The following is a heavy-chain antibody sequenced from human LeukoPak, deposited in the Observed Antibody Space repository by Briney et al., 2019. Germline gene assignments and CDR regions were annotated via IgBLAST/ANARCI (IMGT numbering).Heavy chain of an antibody. CDR3: ARDLGYYDSSGYLS. J-gene: IGHJ4*02. CDR2: IYSGGST. D-gene: IGHD3-22*01. V-gene: IGHV3-53*04. Sequence: GGSLRLSCAASGFTFSSYAMSWVRQAPGKGLEWVSVIYSGGSTYYADSVKGRFTISRHNSKNTLYLQMNSLRAEDTAVYYCARDLGYYDSSGYLSWGQGTLVTVSS. CDR1: GFTFSSYA.